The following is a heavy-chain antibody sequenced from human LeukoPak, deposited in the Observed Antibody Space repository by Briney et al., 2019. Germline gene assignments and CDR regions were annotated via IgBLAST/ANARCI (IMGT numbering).Heavy chain of an antibody. CDR2: ISGYNGNP. J-gene: IGHJ4*02. D-gene: IGHD6-19*01. CDR1: GYTFTNYG. Sequence: GASVKVSCKTSGYTFTNYGISWVRQAPGQGLEWMGWISGYNGNPRYAQKVQGRVTMTTDTSTNTAYMEVNSLSSDDTAICYCARDPSLAVAGIRLFDYWGQGTLVIVSS. CDR3: ARDPSLAVAGIRLFDY. V-gene: IGHV1-18*01.